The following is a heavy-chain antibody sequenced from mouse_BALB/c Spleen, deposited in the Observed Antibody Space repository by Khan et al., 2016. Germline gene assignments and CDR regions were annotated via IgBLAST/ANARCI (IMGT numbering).Heavy chain of an antibody. CDR2: IHYSGGT. D-gene: IGHD1-1*02. CDR3: ARGEGYRDGVDC. J-gene: IGHJ4*01. V-gene: IGHV3-8*02. Sequence: VQLQESGPSLVKPSQTLSLTCSVTGDSITNGYWNWLRKFPGDKLECMGYIHYSGGTYYNPSLKRRISITRDTSKDHYYLQLNSLTTEDTATYDGARGEGYRDGVDCWGQGTSVTVAS. CDR1: GDSITNGY.